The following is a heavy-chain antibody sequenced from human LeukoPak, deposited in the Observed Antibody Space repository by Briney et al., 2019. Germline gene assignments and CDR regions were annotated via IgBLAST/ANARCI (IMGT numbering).Heavy chain of an antibody. CDR3: AKGEKVVAGEVTYYYYYGMDV. CDR2: ISGSGGST. CDR1: GFTFSSYA. J-gene: IGHJ6*02. D-gene: IGHD6-19*01. Sequence: GGSLSLSCAACGFTFSSYALSWVRQAPGKGLEWVSAISGSGGSTHYADTDKGRFTNSRDNFNNTHYQQMNSLKAEDTGVYYCAKGEKVVAGEVTYYYYYGMDVWGQGTTVTVSS. V-gene: IGHV3-23*01.